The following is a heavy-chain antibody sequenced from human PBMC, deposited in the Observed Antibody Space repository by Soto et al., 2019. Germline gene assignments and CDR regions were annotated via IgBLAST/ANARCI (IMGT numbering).Heavy chain of an antibody. D-gene: IGHD1-26*01. Sequence: PGGSLRLSCAASGFTFSSYGMHWVRQAPGKGLEWVAVIWYDGSNKYYADSVKGRFTISRDNSKNTLYLQMNSLRAEDTAVYYCARDGIYYYYYYMDVWGKGTTVTVSS. CDR2: IWYDGSNK. CDR1: GFTFSSYG. V-gene: IGHV3-33*01. J-gene: IGHJ6*03. CDR3: ARDGIYYYYYYMDV.